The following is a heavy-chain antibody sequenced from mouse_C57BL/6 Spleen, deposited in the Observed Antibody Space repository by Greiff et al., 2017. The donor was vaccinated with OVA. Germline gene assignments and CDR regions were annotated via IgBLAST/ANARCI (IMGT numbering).Heavy chain of an antibody. D-gene: IGHD2-4*01. V-gene: IGHV1-54*01. J-gene: IGHJ2*01. CDR3: ARYDYDVSFDY. CDR2: INPGSGGT. Sequence: QVQLKESGAELVRPGTSVKVSCKASGYAFTNYLIEWVKQRPGQGLEWIGVINPGSGGTNYNEKFKGKATLTADKSSSTAYMQLSSLTSEDSAVYFFARYDYDVSFDYWGQGTTLTVSS. CDR1: GYAFTNYL.